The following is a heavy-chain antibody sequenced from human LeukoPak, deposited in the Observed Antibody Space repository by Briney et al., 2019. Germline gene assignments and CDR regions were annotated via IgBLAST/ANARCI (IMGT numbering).Heavy chain of an antibody. J-gene: IGHJ4*02. D-gene: IGHD2-15*01. V-gene: IGHV3-53*01. Sequence: GGSLRLSCTVSGFPVSINSMSWVRQAPGKGLEWVSFIYSGGNTHYSDSVKGRFTISRDSSKNTLYLQMNSLRAEDTAIYYCARRAGSYSHSYDYWGQGTLVTVSS. CDR3: ARRAGSYSHSYDY. CDR1: GFPVSINS. CDR2: IYSGGNT.